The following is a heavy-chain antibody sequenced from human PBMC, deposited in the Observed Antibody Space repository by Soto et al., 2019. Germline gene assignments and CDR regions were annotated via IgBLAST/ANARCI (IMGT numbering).Heavy chain of an antibody. D-gene: IGHD6-19*01. CDR2: ISGTGVSS. Sequence: PRGSLRLSCEVSGFTFSSYAMSWVRQSPGKGLEWVAVISGTGVSSQYADSVKGRFTISRDNSKNTLTLQMNSLRAEDTAVYYCXKPRLVAGLIKYVDFASWGQGTLVTVSS. J-gene: IGHJ4*02. CDR3: XKPRLVAGLIKYVDFAS. V-gene: IGHV3-23*01. CDR1: GFTFSSYA.